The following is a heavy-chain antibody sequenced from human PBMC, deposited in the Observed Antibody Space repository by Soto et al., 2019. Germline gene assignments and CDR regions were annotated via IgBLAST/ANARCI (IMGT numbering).Heavy chain of an antibody. CDR3: TADRVVPAARGYY. CDR2: TKSKTDGGTT. J-gene: IGHJ4*02. CDR1: GFTFGDAW. V-gene: IGHV3-15*01. Sequence: EVQLVESGGGLVEPGGSLRLSCAASGFTFGDAWMNWVRQAPGKGLEWVGRTKSKTDGGTTEYAAPVKGRFTISREDSRNTLFLQMNSLKTEDTAVYYCTADRVVPAARGYYGGQGALVTVSS. D-gene: IGHD2-2*01.